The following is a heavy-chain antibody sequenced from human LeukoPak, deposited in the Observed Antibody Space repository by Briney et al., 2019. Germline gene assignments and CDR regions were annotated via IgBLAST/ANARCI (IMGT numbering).Heavy chain of an antibody. CDR1: GYTFTSYY. V-gene: IGHV1-46*01. Sequence: ASVKVSCKASGYTFTSYYMHWVRQAPGQGLEWMGIINPTGGSTTYAQRFQGRVTMTRDTSTSTAYMELSSLRSEDTAMYYCTKSLGYCTGGTCYSFDPWGQGTLVTVSS. CDR3: TKSLGYCTGGTCYSFDP. CDR2: INPTGGST. J-gene: IGHJ5*01. D-gene: IGHD2-15*01.